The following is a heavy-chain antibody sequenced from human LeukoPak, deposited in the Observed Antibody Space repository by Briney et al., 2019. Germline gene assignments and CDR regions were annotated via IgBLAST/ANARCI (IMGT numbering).Heavy chain of an antibody. J-gene: IGHJ4*02. CDR3: AREVFDVVVPAAIDY. CDR2: ISAYNGNT. V-gene: IGHV1-18*01. Sequence: ASVKVSCKASGYTFTSYGISWVRQAPGQGLEWMGWISAYNGNTNYAQKLQGRVTMTTDTSTSTAYMELRSLRSDDTAVYYCAREVFDVVVPAAIDYWGQGTLVTVSS. CDR1: GYTFTSYG. D-gene: IGHD2-2*01.